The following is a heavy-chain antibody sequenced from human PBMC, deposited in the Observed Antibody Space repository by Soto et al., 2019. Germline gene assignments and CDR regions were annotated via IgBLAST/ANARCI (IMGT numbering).Heavy chain of an antibody. D-gene: IGHD1-7*01. CDR3: AKDQEVKSESELRYFDL. CDR2: ISGTGGNT. CDR1: GFSFSSYA. J-gene: IGHJ2*01. V-gene: IGHV3-23*01. Sequence: EVQLLESGGGLVQPGGSLRLSCAASGFSFSSYAMGWVRQAPGKGLEWVSGISGTGGNTFYGDSVKGRFTISRYNFKIPLYLQGISLRAVDRALYDCAKDQEVKSESELRYFDLWGRGTLVSVSS.